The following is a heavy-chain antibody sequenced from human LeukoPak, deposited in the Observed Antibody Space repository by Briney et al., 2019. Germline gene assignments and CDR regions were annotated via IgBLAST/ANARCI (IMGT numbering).Heavy chain of an antibody. CDR2: INWNGGST. D-gene: IGHD3-9*01. Sequence: GGSLRLSWAASGFTFEDYGMSWVRQAPGKGLECGSGINWNGGSTGYADSVKGRFTISRDNAKNSLYLQMNSLRAEDTALYHCARNILTGYYYYYYGMDVWGQGTTVTVSS. J-gene: IGHJ6*02. CDR1: GFTFEDYG. V-gene: IGHV3-20*01. CDR3: ARNILTGYYYYYYGMDV.